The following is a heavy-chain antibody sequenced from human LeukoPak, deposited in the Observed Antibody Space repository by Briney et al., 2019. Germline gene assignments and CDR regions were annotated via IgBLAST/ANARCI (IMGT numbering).Heavy chain of an antibody. CDR3: AKGDIVVVPAAEIDY. CDR2: ISYDGSNK. Sequence: PGGSLRLSCAASGFTFSSYGMHWVRQAPGKGLEWVAVISYDGSNKYYADSVKGRFTISRDNSKNTLYLQMNSLRAEDTAVYYCAKGDIVVVPAAEIDYWGQGTLVTVSS. V-gene: IGHV3-30*18. J-gene: IGHJ4*02. D-gene: IGHD2-2*01. CDR1: GFTFSSYG.